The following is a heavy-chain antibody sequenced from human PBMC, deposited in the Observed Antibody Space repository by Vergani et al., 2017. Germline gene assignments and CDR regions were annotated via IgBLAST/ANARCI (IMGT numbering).Heavy chain of an antibody. J-gene: IGHJ5*02. Sequence: QVQLVESAGGVVQPGGSLRLSCAASGFTFSNFCMHWIRQAPGKGLEWLAYIGKDGINTRYRDAVKGRCTVSRDNSKDILYLQMDSQRSEDKALYYCAKYLRDFTDGLPDPWGPGTLVIVSS. CDR1: GFTFSNFC. CDR3: AKYLRDFTDGLPDP. V-gene: IGHV3-30*02. CDR2: IGKDGINT. D-gene: IGHD2-21*02.